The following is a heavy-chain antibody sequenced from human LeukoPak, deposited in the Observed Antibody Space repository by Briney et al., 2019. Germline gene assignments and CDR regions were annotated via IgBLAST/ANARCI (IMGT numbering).Heavy chain of an antibody. Sequence: GSLRLSCAASGFTFSSYAMSWVRQAPGKGLEWVSAISGSGGSTYYADSVKGRFTISRDNSKNTLYLQMNSLRAEDTAVYYCAKSQITYYDFWSGYYYFDYWGQGTLVTVPS. J-gene: IGHJ4*02. D-gene: IGHD3-3*01. CDR3: AKSQITYYDFWSGYYYFDY. V-gene: IGHV3-23*01. CDR1: GFTFSSYA. CDR2: ISGSGGST.